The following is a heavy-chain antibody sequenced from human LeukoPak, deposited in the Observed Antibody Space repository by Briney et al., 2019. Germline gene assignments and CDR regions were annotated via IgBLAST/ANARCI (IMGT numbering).Heavy chain of an antibody. CDR1: GGSFSSYY. CDR3: ARVTSSGYYLVFDY. J-gene: IGHJ4*02. CDR2: IYYSGST. Sequence: SETLSLTCAVYGGSFSSYYWGWIRQPPGKGLEWIGSIYYSGSTYYNPSLKSRVTISVDTSKNQFSLKLSSVTAADTAVYYCARVTSSGYYLVFDYWGQGTLVTVSS. D-gene: IGHD3-22*01. V-gene: IGHV4-39*07.